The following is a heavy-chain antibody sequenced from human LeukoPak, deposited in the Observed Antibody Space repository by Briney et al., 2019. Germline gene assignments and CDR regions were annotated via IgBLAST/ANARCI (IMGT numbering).Heavy chain of an antibody. CDR1: GYTFTSFY. Sequence: GASMKVSCKASGYTFTSFYMHWVRQAPGQGLEWMGRINPSGGSPTYAQKFQGRLTMTRDTSTSTVYMELSSLRPEDTAVYYCARGLGSESYFGSWGQGTLVTVSS. J-gene: IGHJ5*02. CDR2: INPSGGSP. CDR3: ARGLGSESYFGS. D-gene: IGHD3-10*01. V-gene: IGHV1-46*01.